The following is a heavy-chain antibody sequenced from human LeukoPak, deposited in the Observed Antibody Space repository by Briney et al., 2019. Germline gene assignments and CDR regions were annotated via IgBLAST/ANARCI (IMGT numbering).Heavy chain of an antibody. V-gene: IGHV3-30*03. Sequence: GGSLRLSCAASGFTFSSYGMHWVRQAPGKGLEWVAVISYDGSNKYYADSVKGRFTISRDNSKNTLYLQMNSLRAEDTAVYYCASGSWLYYFDYWGQGTLVTVSS. D-gene: IGHD3-10*01. CDR1: GFTFSSYG. J-gene: IGHJ4*02. CDR3: ASGSWLYYFDY. CDR2: ISYDGSNK.